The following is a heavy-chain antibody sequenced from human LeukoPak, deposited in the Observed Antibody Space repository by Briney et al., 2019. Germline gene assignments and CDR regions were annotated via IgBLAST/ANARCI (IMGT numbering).Heavy chain of an antibody. Sequence: GGSLRLSCAASGFTFSSYWMSWVRQAPGKGLEWVANIKQDGSEKYYVDSVKGRFTISRDNAKNSLYLQMNSLRAEDTAVYYCARGMIGLYYYYYYMDVWGKGTTVTVSS. V-gene: IGHV3-7*01. CDR1: GFTFSSYW. J-gene: IGHJ6*03. CDR2: IKQDGSEK. D-gene: IGHD2-21*01. CDR3: ARGMIGLYYYYYYMDV.